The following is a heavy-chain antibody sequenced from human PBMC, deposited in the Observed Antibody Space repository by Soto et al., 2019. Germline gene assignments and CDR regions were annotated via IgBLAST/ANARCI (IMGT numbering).Heavy chain of an antibody. Sequence: SETLSLTCAVSGGSISSGGYSWSWIRQPPGKGLEWIGYIYHSGSTYYNPSLKSRVTISVDRSKNQFSLKLSSVTAADTAVYYCARNFITMVRGVIIPNWFDPWGQGTLVTVSS. CDR3: ARNFITMVRGVIIPNWFDP. V-gene: IGHV4-30-2*01. CDR1: GGSISSGGYS. J-gene: IGHJ5*02. CDR2: IYHSGST. D-gene: IGHD3-10*01.